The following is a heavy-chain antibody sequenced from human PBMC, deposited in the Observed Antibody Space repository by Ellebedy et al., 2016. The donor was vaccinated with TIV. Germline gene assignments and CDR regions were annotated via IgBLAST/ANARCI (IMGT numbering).Heavy chain of an antibody. CDR3: SREAGTSGWYSGFQR. V-gene: IGHV3-74*01. J-gene: IGHJ1*01. Sequence: GGSLRLSCAASGFTFSHYWMNWVRQAPGKELVWVSRIKGDGSSAGYADSVKGRFTISRNDSKNTLYLQMNSLRAEDTAIYYCSREAGTSGWYSGFQRWGQGTLVTVSS. CDR2: IKGDGSSA. CDR1: GFTFSHYW. D-gene: IGHD6-19*01.